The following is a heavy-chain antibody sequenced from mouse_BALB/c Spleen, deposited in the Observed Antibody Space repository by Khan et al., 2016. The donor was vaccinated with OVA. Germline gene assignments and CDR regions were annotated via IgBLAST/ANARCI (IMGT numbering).Heavy chain of an antibody. CDR2: IWGGGSK. CDR3: AKDPPDYAMDY. J-gene: IGHJ4*01. Sequence: QVQLQQSGPGLVAPSQSLSITCTVSGFSLTDYAVSWIRQPPGKGLEWLGVIWGGGSKYYNSALKSRLSISKDNSKSHVFLKMNSLQTDDTAMYYCAKDPPDYAMDYWGQGTSVTVSS. V-gene: IGHV2-6-5*01. CDR1: GFSLTDYA.